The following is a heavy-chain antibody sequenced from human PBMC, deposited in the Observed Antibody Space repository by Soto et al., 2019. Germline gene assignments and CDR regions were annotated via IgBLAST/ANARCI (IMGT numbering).Heavy chain of an antibody. CDR3: ARQRTRVLHLDF. CDR1: GGSIRTRAYY. CDR2: TYYGGST. Sequence: SATLSLTCTLSGGSIRTRAYYWGWIRQAPGKGMECIGSTYYGGSTYYSPSLKSRVTISVDTSKNLFSLVLNSVTAADTAMYFCARQRTRVLHLDFWGQGSLVT. V-gene: IGHV4-39*01. D-gene: IGHD2-15*01. J-gene: IGHJ4*02.